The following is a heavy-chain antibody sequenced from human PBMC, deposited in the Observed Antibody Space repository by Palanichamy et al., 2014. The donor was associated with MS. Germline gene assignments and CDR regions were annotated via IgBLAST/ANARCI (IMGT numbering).Heavy chain of an antibody. D-gene: IGHD3-22*01. CDR3: ARDLQAYDSNIKLYYFDY. CDR2: ISPHTGKT. Sequence: QVLLMQSGAEVKKPGASVKVSCKTSGYVFTRYGLTWVRQAPGQGLEWMGWISPHTGKTSYAQKFQGRVTMTTDTSTSTAYLELRNLRSADAAVYYCARDLQAYDSNIKLYYFDYWGQGILVTVSS. V-gene: IGHV1-18*04. CDR1: GYVFTRYG. J-gene: IGHJ4*02.